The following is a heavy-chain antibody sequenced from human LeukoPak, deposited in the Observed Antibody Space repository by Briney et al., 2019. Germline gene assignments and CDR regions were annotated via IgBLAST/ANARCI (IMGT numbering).Heavy chain of an antibody. V-gene: IGHV4-4*02. Sequence: KTSGTLSLTCAVSGGSISSSNWWSWVRQPPGKGLEWIGEIYHSGSTNYNPSLKSRVTISVDKSKNQFSLKLSFVTAADTAVYYCARMMYDSSGYYIDYWGQGTLVTVSS. CDR1: GGSISSSNW. CDR3: ARMMYDSSGYYIDY. D-gene: IGHD3-22*01. J-gene: IGHJ4*02. CDR2: IYHSGST.